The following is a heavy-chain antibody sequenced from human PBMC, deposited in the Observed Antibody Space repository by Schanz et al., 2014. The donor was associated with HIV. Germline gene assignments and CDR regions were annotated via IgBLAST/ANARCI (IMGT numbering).Heavy chain of an antibody. CDR3: AREYYSRNWNWFDP. CDR1: AFTFRNFG. D-gene: IGHD6-13*01. J-gene: IGHJ5*02. V-gene: IGHV3-33*08. CDR2: IWYDGTNI. Sequence: QVQLVESGGGVVQPGRSLRLSCAASAFTFRNFGMHWVRQAPGKGLEWVAVIWYDGTNIDYADSVKGRFTVSRDNSKNMLYLQMNSLRAEDTAVYYCAREYYSRNWNWFDPWGQGTLVTVSS.